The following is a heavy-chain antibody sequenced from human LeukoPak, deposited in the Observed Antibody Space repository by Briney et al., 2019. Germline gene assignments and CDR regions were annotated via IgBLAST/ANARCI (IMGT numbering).Heavy chain of an antibody. Sequence: PSETLSLTCAVYGGSFSGYYWSWIRQPPGKGLEWIGEINHSGSTNYNPSLKSRVTISVDTSKNQFSLKLSSVTAADTAVYYCASGGEVGATTFPFDYWGQGTLVTVSS. J-gene: IGHJ4*02. D-gene: IGHD1-26*01. CDR1: GGSFSGYY. CDR3: ASGGEVGATTFPFDY. CDR2: INHSGST. V-gene: IGHV4-34*01.